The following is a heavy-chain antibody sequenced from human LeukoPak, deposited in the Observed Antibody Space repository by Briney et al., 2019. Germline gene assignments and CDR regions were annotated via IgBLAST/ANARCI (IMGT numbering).Heavy chain of an antibody. D-gene: IGHD3-10*01. CDR1: GGSISSYY. CDR3: ARGRRVLWFGELLPYFDY. CDR2: VYTSGST. J-gene: IGHJ4*02. Sequence: PSETLSLTCTVSGGSISSYYWSWIRQPAWKGLEWIGRVYTSGSTNYNPSLKSRVTISVDTSKNQFSLKLSSVTAADTAVYYCARGRRVLWFGELLPYFDYWGQGTLVTVSS. V-gene: IGHV4-4*07.